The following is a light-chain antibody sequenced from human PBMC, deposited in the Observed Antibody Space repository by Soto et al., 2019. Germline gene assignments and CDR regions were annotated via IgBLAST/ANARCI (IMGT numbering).Light chain of an antibody. Sequence: QRTQCVSYVSASVGDRVTITCRASHDVGKWLAWYQQKPGKAPTLLIHGSTSLQSGVPSTYSGRGSGTDFTLTISSLQPEDLATYYCQQANSFPIAVGPGTQLEIK. J-gene: IGKJ5*01. CDR2: GST. CDR3: QQANSFPIA. V-gene: IGKV1-12*01. CDR1: HDVGKW.